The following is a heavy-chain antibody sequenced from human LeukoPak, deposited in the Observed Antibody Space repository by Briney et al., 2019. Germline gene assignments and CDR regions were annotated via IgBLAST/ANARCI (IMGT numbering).Heavy chain of an antibody. CDR1: GGTFSSYA. V-gene: IGHV1-69*04. J-gene: IGHJ2*01. D-gene: IGHD1-1*01. Sequence: GASVKVSCKASGGTFSSYAISWVRQAPGQGLEWMGRIIPILGIANYAQKFQGRVTITADKSTSTAYMELSSLRSEDTAVYYCARRPSNFWYFDFWGRGTLVSVSS. CDR3: ARRPSNFWYFDF. CDR2: IIPILGIA.